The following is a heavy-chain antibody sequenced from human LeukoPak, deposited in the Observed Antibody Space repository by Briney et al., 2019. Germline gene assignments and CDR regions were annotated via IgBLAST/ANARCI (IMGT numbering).Heavy chain of an antibody. CDR3: ASNYRPGIADQGDY. CDR1: GGSISSSSYY. D-gene: IGHD6-13*01. Sequence: SETLSLTCTVSGGSISSSSYYWGWIRQPPGKGLEWIGSIYYSGSTYYNPSLKSRVTISVDTSKNQFSLKLSSVTAADTAVYYCASNYRPGIADQGDYWGQGTLVTVSS. J-gene: IGHJ4*02. CDR2: IYYSGST. V-gene: IGHV4-39*01.